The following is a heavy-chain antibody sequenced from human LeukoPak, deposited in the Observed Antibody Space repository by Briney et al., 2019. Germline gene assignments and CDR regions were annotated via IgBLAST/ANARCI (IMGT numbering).Heavy chain of an antibody. V-gene: IGHV4-39*01. D-gene: IGHD6-13*01. CDR3: ARSGRVQRLNPLDY. CDR1: GGSISSGSYY. J-gene: IGHJ4*02. Sequence: PSETLSLTCTVSGGSISSGSYYWSWIRQPAGKGLEWIGSIYYSGNTYYNPSLKSRVTIFVDTSKNQFSLKLTSVTAADTAVYYCARSGRVQRLNPLDYWGQGTLVTVSS. CDR2: IYYSGNT.